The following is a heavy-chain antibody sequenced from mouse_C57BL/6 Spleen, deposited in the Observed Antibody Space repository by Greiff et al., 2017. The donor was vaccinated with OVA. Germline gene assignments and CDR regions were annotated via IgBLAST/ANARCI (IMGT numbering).Heavy chain of an antibody. CDR3: AREDSNYPAY. CDR1: GYTFTSYW. J-gene: IGHJ3*01. CDR2: IDPSDSET. V-gene: IGHV1-52*01. D-gene: IGHD2-5*01. Sequence: VQLQQPGAELVRPGSSVKLSCKASGYTFTSYWMHWVKQRPIQGLEWIGNIDPSDSETHYNQKFKDKATLTVDKSSSTAYMQLSSLTSEDSAVYYCAREDSNYPAYWGLGTLVTVSA.